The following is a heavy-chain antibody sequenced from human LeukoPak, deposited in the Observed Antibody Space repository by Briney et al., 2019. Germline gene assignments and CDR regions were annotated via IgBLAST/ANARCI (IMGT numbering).Heavy chain of an antibody. D-gene: IGHD6-13*01. V-gene: IGHV4-4*07. CDR3: ARAGSSWYGHWFDP. J-gene: IGHJ5*02. CDR1: GGSISSYY. CDR2: IYTSGSI. Sequence: PSETLSLTCTVSGGSISSYYWSWIRQPAGKGLEWIGRIYTSGSINYNPSLKSRVTMSVGTSKNQFSLKLSSVTAADTAVYYCARAGSSWYGHWFDPWGQGTLVTVSS.